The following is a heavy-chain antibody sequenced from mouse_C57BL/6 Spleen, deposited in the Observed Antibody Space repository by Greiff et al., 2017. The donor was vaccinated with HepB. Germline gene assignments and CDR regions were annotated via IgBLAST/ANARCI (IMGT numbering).Heavy chain of an antibody. CDR3: ARYYYDYGPYAMDY. CDR2: IYPGDGDT. J-gene: IGHJ4*01. D-gene: IGHD2-4*01. CDR1: GYAFSSYW. Sequence: QVQLKESGAELVKPGASVKISCKASGYAFSSYWMNWVKQRPGKGLEWIGQIYPGDGDTNYNGKFKGKATLTADKSSSTAYMQLSSLTSEDSAVYFCARYYYDYGPYAMDYWGQGTSVTVSS. V-gene: IGHV1-80*01.